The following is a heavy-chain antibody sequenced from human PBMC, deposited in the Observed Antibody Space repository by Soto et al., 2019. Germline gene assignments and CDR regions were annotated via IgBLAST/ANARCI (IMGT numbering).Heavy chain of an antibody. CDR3: ARGLQAPLF. CDR1: GFTVSNSA. J-gene: IGHJ4*02. V-gene: IGHV3-23*01. Sequence: EVQLLESGGGLVQPGGSLRLSCAASGFTVSNSAMSWARQAPGKGLEWVSGISTSGASTYYADSVKGRFSISRDASKNTVSLQMNSLSVDDTAVYYCARGLQAPLFGGQGALVIVSP. CDR2: ISTSGAST.